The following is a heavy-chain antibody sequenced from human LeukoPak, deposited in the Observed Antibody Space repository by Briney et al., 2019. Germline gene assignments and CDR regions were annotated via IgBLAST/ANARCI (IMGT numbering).Heavy chain of an antibody. CDR3: ARGAVLRFFGWFDP. Sequence: GGSLRLSCAASGFTFSSYAMHWVRQAPGKGLEWVAVISYDGSNKYYADSVKGRFTISRDNSKNTLYLQMNSLRAEDTAVYYCARGAVLRFFGWFDPWGQGTLVTVSS. V-gene: IGHV3-30-3*01. J-gene: IGHJ5*02. CDR1: GFTFSSYA. CDR2: ISYDGSNK. D-gene: IGHD3-3*01.